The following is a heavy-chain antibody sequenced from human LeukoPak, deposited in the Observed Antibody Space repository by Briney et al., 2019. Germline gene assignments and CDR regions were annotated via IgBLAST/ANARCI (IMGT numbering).Heavy chain of an antibody. Sequence: PGGSLRLSCAASGFTFSSYSMNWVRQAPGKGLEWVSSISSSSSYIYYADSVKGRFTISRDNAKNSLYLQMNSLRAEDTAVYYCARDAGLSSGWVVGGHFDYWGQGTLVTVSS. CDR2: ISSSSSYI. CDR1: GFTFSSYS. J-gene: IGHJ4*02. CDR3: ARDAGLSSGWVVGGHFDY. V-gene: IGHV3-21*01. D-gene: IGHD6-19*01.